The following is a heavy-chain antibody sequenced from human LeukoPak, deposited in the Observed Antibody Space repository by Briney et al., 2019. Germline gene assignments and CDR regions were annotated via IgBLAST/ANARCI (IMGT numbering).Heavy chain of an antibody. CDR2: ISSSGSTI. J-gene: IGHJ4*02. CDR1: GFTFSDYY. CDR3: ARPLGYCSSTSCPNGY. V-gene: IGHV3-11*01. Sequence: GGSLRLSCAASGFTFSDYYMSWIRQAPGKGLEWVSYISSSGSTIYYADSVKGRFTISRDNAKNSLYLQMNSLRAEDTAVYYCARPLGYCSSTSCPNGYWGQGTLVTVSS. D-gene: IGHD2-2*01.